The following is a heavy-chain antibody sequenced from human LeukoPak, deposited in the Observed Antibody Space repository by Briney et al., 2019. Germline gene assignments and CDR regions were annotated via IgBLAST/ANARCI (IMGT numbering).Heavy chain of an antibody. Sequence: GAPLNISSMSCGYSFSTYWIWWLRQMPGGGVEWMRIIYPGDSDTRYSPSFDGQPTISADKSINTAYLQWSSLKASDSAMYYCTRHSSGSGIFPDYWGQGTLVTVSS. CDR1: GYSFSTYW. CDR3: TRHSSGSGIFPDY. D-gene: IGHD3-10*01. V-gene: IGHV5-51*01. CDR2: IYPGDSDT. J-gene: IGHJ4*02.